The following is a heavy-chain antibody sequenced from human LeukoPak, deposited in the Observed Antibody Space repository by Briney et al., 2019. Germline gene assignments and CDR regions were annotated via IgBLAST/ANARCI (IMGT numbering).Heavy chain of an antibody. V-gene: IGHV4-34*01. J-gene: IGHJ5*02. D-gene: IGHD2-21*01. CDR1: GGSFSGYY. CDR3: ARVSGPTYSAADQPT. Sequence: SETLSLTCAVYGGSFSGYYWSWIRRPPGKGLEWIGEINHSGSTNYNPSLKSRVTISVDTSKTQFSLQLSAVTAADTAVYYCARVSGPTYSAADQPTWGQGTLVTVSS. CDR2: INHSGST.